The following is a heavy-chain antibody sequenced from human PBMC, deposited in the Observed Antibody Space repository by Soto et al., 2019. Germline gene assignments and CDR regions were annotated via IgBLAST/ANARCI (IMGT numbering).Heavy chain of an antibody. D-gene: IGHD6-19*01. CDR1: GFTSISFA. J-gene: IGHJ4*02. CDR2: TSFDGSSG. Sequence: QVQLVESGGAVAHLGRSRKFSGQALGFTSISFAINWFRQPPGKGREWLAVTSFDGSSGYYADSVRGRFTISRDNSNNTLYLQMNSLRAEDTAVYYCAKSPPAVAGYFDYWGQGTLVTVSS. CDR3: AKSPPAVAGYFDY. V-gene: IGHV3-30*18.